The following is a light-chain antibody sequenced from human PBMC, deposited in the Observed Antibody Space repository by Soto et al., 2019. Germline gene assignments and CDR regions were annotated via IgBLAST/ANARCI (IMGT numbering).Light chain of an antibody. J-gene: IGKJ1*01. Sequence: AIRMTQSPSSSSASTGAIVTIPCRTSQGISSYLAWYQKKPGKAPELLIYAASTLQIVVPSRLSVSGSGTDSTLSISGLQSEYCATYYCQPYYCYPRNFGQGTKV. CDR2: AAS. CDR1: QGISSY. V-gene: IGKV1-8*01. CDR3: QPYYCYPRN.